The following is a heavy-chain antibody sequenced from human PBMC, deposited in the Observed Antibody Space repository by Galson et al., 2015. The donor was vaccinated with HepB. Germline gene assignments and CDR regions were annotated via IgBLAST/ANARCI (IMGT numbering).Heavy chain of an antibody. CDR1: GFTVSGNY. CDR2: IYSGGAT. CDR3: ASLLIAVALWDY. D-gene: IGHD6-19*01. V-gene: IGHV3-66*01. J-gene: IGHJ4*02. Sequence: SLRLSCAASGFTVSGNYMSWVRQAPGKGLQWVSVIYSGGATYYADSVKGRFTISRDNSKNTLYLQMNSLRAEDTAVYYCASLLIAVALWDYWGQGTLVTVSS.